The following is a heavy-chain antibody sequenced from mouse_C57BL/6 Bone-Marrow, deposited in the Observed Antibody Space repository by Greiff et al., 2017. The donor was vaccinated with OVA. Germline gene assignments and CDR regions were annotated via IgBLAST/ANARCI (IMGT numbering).Heavy chain of an antibody. CDR2: IHPSDSAT. V-gene: IGHV1-74*01. Sequence: VQLKQPGAELVKPGASVKVSCKASGYTFTSYWMHWVKQRPGQGLEWIGRIHPSDSATNYNQKFKGKATLTVDKSSSTAYMQLSSLTSENSAVYYCAIVYYGRVYALDYWGQGTSVTVSS. D-gene: IGHD1-1*01. J-gene: IGHJ4*01. CDR3: AIVYYGRVYALDY. CDR1: GYTFTSYW.